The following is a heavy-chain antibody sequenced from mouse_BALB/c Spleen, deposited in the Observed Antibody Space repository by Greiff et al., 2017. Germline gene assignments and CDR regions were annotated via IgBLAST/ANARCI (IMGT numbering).Heavy chain of an antibody. CDR2: ISSGGSYT. J-gene: IGHJ3*01. D-gene: IGHD3-2*01. Sequence: EVKVVESGGDLVKPGGSLKLSCAASGFTFSSYGMSWVRQTPDKRLEWVATISSGGSYTYYPDSVKGRFTISRDTAKNTLYLQMSSLKSEDTAMYYCARQETAPDGAGLAYWGQGTLVTVSA. CDR3: ARQETAPDGAGLAY. CDR1: GFTFSSYG. V-gene: IGHV5-6*01.